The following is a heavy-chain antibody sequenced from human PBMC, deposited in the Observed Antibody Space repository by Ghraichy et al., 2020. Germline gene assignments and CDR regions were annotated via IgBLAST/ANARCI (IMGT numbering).Heavy chain of an antibody. D-gene: IGHD2-2*01. CDR1: GFTFGSYG. CDR3: AREDCSSSRCGFDY. CDR2: IWYDGSTK. Sequence: GESLNISCTTSGFTFGSYGMHWVRQAPGKGLEWVAVIWYDGSTKKYADSVQGRFTISRDNPKNTLYLQMDSLRAEDTAVYYCAREDCSSSRCGFDYWGQGALVTVSS. V-gene: IGHV3-33*01. J-gene: IGHJ4*02.